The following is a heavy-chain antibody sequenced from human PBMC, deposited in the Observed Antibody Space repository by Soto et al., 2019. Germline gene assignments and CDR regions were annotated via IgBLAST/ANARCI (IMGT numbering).Heavy chain of an antibody. CDR3: ARVAPPALNTCRRVLGY. Sequence: SETLSLTCTVSGGSISSYYWSWIRQPPGKGLEWLGYIYYSGSTNYNPSLKSRVTISVDTSKNQFSLKLSSVTAADTAVYYCARVAPPALNTCRRVLGYWGQGTLATVSS. V-gene: IGHV4-59*01. J-gene: IGHJ4*02. CDR2: IYYSGST. D-gene: IGHD2-2*01. CDR1: GGSISSYY.